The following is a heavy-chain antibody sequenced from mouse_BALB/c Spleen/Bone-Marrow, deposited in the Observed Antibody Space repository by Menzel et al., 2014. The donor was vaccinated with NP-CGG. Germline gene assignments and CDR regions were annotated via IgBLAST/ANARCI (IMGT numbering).Heavy chain of an antibody. D-gene: IGHD3-1*01. CDR3: ARSAGTGGY. Sequence: VQLQQSGAELVKPGDSVMLSCKASGYTFTSYWMHWVKQRPGQGLEWIGEINPSNGRTNYNEKFKSKTTLTLDKSSSTAYMQLGRLTSEDSAVYYCARSAGTGGYWGQGTSLTVSS. CDR2: INPSNGRT. J-gene: IGHJ2*02. CDR1: GYTFTSYW. V-gene: IGHV1S81*02.